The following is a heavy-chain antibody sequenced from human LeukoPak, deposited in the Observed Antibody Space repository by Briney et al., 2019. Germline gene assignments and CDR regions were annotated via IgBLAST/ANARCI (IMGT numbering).Heavy chain of an antibody. V-gene: IGHV4-59*01. J-gene: IGHJ4*02. CDR3: ARSPPSHLGYFDY. D-gene: IGHD3-3*02. CDR2: IYYSGST. Sequence: SETLSFTCTVSGGSISSYYYNWIRQPPGKGLEWIGYIYYSGSTIYNPSLKSRVTISLDTSKNQFSLKLTSVTTADTAVYYCARSPPSHLGYFDYWGQGTLVTVSS. CDR1: GGSISSYY.